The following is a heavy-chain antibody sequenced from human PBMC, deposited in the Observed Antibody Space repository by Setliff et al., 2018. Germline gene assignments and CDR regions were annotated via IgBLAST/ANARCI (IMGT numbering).Heavy chain of an antibody. Sequence: PSETLSLTCAVCGGSFSGYYWSWIRQPPGKGLEWIGSIYYSGSTYYNPSLKSRVTISVDTSKNQFSLKLSSVTAADTAVYYCARTLYDYDILTGPGYYFDYWGQGTLVTVSS. CDR3: ARTLYDYDILTGPGYYFDY. CDR2: IYYSGST. D-gene: IGHD3-9*01. CDR1: GGSFSGYY. V-gene: IGHV4-34*01. J-gene: IGHJ4*02.